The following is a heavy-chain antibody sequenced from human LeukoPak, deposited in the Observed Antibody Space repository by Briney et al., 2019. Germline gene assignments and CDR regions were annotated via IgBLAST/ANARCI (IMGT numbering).Heavy chain of an antibody. J-gene: IGHJ4*02. CDR2: FDPEDGET. D-gene: IGHD3-10*01. Sequence: ASVKVSCKVSGYTLTELSMHWVRQAPGKGLEWMGGFDPEDGETIYAQKFQGRVTMTEDTSTDTAYMELSSLRSEDTAVYYCATEITMVRGVIITTDYFDYWGQGTLSPSPQ. CDR3: ATEITMVRGVIITTDYFDY. V-gene: IGHV1-24*01. CDR1: GYTLTELS.